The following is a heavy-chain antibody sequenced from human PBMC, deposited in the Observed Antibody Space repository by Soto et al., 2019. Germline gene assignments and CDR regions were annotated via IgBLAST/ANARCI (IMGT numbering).Heavy chain of an antibody. Sequence: QVQLVESGGGVVQPGRSLRLSCAASGFTFSSYGMHWVRQAPGKGLEWVAVIWYDGSNKYYADSVKGRFTISRDNSKNTLYLQIDGLRAEGTAVYYCARDHVRWGGKYYDNGMDVWGQGTTVTVSS. CDR1: GFTFSSYG. V-gene: IGHV3-33*01. D-gene: IGHD2-15*01. J-gene: IGHJ6*02. CDR2: IWYDGSNK. CDR3: ARDHVRWGGKYYDNGMDV.